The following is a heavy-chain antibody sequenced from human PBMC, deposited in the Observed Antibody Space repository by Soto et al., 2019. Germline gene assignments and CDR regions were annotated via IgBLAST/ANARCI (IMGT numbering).Heavy chain of an antibody. CDR3: ARVGYSGSYPLLDY. CDR1: GFTFSSYA. D-gene: IGHD1-26*01. J-gene: IGHJ4*02. CDR2: ISGRGGST. Sequence: GGSLRLSCAASGFTFSSYAMSWVRQAPGKGLEWVSAISGRGGSTYYADSVKGRFTISRDNSKNTLYLQMNSLRAEDTAVYYCARVGYSGSYPLLDYWGQGTLVTVSS. V-gene: IGHV3-23*01.